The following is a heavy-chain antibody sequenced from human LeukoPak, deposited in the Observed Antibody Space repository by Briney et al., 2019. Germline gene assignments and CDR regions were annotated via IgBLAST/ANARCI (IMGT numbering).Heavy chain of an antibody. J-gene: IGHJ5*02. V-gene: IGHV3-33*01. CDR1: GFTFSSYG. CDR3: ARAGQNNWFDP. CDR2: IWYDGSNK. Sequence: PGRSLRLSCAASGFTFSSYGMHWVRQAPGKGLEWVAVIWYDGSNKYYADSVKGRFTISRDNSKNTLYLQMNSLRAEDTAVYHCARAGQNNWFDPWGQGTLVTVSS.